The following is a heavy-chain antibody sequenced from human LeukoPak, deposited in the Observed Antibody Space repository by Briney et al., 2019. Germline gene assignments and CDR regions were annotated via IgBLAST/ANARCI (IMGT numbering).Heavy chain of an antibody. CDR1: GYTFTSYG. V-gene: IGHV1-18*01. CDR2: ISAYNGNT. CDR3: ARAGYDILTLAPDPANDY. J-gene: IGHJ4*02. D-gene: IGHD3-9*01. Sequence: ASVKVSCKASGYTFTSYGISWVRQAPGQGLEWMGWISAYNGNTNYAQKLQGRVTMTTDTSTSTASMELRSLRSDDTAVYYCARAGYDILTLAPDPANDYWGQGILVTVSS.